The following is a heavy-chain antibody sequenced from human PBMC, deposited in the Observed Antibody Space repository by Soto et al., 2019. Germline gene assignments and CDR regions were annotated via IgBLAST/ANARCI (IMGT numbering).Heavy chain of an antibody. J-gene: IGHJ4*02. D-gene: IGHD2-2*01. CDR3: AKDGGPAYCNSPGCSAEHFYH. CDR1: GFTFSSSA. CDR2: IDVGSANA. V-gene: IGHV1-58*01. Sequence: VKVSCKTSGFTFSSSAVHLVRQARGHRLQWIGWIDVGSANANYAQMLQERVTISRDMSTSTAYMELSSLRPEDTAVYYCAKDGGPAYCNSPGCSAEHFYHCGQGTQVTVSS.